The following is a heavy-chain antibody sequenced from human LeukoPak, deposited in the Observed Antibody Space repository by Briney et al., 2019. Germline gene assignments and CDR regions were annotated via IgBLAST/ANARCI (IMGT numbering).Heavy chain of an antibody. D-gene: IGHD6-13*01. CDR1: GGSISSYY. V-gene: IGHV4-59*01. J-gene: IGHJ6*02. CDR2: IYYSGST. Sequence: SETLSLTCTVSGGSISSYYWSWIRQPAGKGLEWVGYIYYSGSTNYNPSLKSRVTISVDTSKNQSSLKLSSVTAADTAVYYCARVNLGDGIAAAGDYYYGMDVWGQGTTVTVSS. CDR3: ARVNLGDGIAAAGDYYYGMDV.